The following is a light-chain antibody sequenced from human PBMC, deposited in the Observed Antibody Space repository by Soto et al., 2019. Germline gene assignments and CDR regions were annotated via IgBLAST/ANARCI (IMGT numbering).Light chain of an antibody. J-gene: IGKJ5*01. Sequence: DIQMTQSPSTLSASVGDRVTITCRASQSVSSWLAWFQQKPGKAPKLLIYKASNLQSGVSSRFSGGGSGTEFTLTISSLQSEDFAVYYCQQYNKWPQTFGQGTRLEIK. CDR1: QSVSSW. V-gene: IGKV1-5*03. CDR2: KAS. CDR3: QQYNKWPQT.